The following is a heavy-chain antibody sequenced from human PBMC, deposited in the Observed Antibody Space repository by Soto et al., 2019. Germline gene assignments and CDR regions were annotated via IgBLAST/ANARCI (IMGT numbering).Heavy chain of an antibody. J-gene: IGHJ6*02. V-gene: IGHV4-4*02. D-gene: IGHD3-3*01. CDR3: ARERTVFGVVITSRVRGMDV. CDR2: IFHSGIA. CDR1: DGSISTSSW. Sequence: QMQLQESGPGLVKPSGTLSLTCAVSDGSISTSSWWTWVRQSPGKGLEWIGEIFHSGIANYNPSLKSRVTISIDKSKNQFSLNLTSVTAADTAVYYCARERTVFGVVITSRVRGMDVWGQGTTVTVSS.